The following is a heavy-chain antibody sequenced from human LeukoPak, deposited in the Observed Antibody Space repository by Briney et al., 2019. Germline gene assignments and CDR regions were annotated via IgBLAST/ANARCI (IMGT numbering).Heavy chain of an antibody. CDR2: IYSGGST. CDR1: GFTVSSNY. CDR3: AREPTAVAGYWYFDL. Sequence: PGGSLRLSCAASGFTVSSNYMSWVRQAPGKGLEWVSVIYSGGSTYYADSVKGRFTISRDNSKNTLYLQMNSLRAEDMAVYYCAREPTAVAGYWYFDLWGRGTLVTVSS. J-gene: IGHJ2*01. D-gene: IGHD6-19*01. V-gene: IGHV3-53*05.